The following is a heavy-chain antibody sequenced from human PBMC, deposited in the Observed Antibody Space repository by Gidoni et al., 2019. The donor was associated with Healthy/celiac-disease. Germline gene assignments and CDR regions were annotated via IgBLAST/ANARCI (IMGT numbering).Heavy chain of an antibody. CDR2: MSDSGSTI. CDR1: GFTFRISE. V-gene: IGHV3-48*03. Sequence: EEQLVESGGGLVQPGGSLRLSCAASGFTFRISEMNWVRQAPGKGLEWISYMSDSGSTIDYADSVKGRFTISRDNAKNSLFLQMNSLRAEDTAVYYCARGLNTLVRGVTVNWFDPWGQGTLVTVSS. J-gene: IGHJ5*02. CDR3: ARGLNTLVRGVTVNWFDP. D-gene: IGHD3-10*01.